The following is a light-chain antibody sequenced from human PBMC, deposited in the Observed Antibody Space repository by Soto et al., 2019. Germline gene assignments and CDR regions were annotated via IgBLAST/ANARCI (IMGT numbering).Light chain of an antibody. CDR1: QRINNN. CDR3: QQHDDWLLT. Sequence: EIVMTQSPDTLSVSPGERATLSCRASQRINNNLAWYQQKPGQAPRLLIYGASTRASGVPDRFSGSGSGTKFTLTISGLQSEDFAVYYCQQHDDWLLTFGGGTKVDIK. CDR2: GAS. V-gene: IGKV3-15*01. J-gene: IGKJ4*01.